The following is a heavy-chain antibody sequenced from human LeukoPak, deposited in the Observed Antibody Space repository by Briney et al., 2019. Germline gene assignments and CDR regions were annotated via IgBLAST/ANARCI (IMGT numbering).Heavy chain of an antibody. D-gene: IGHD5-18*01. CDR3: ARAPRGYSYGYYYYMDV. CDR1: GGSISSYY. J-gene: IGHJ6*03. CDR2: IYTSGST. Sequence: SETLSLTCTVSGGSISSYYWSWIRQPAGKGLEWIGRIYTSGSTNYNPSLKSRVTMSVDTSKNQFSLKLSSVTAADTAVYYCARAPRGYSYGYYYYMDVWGKGTTVTVSS. V-gene: IGHV4-4*07.